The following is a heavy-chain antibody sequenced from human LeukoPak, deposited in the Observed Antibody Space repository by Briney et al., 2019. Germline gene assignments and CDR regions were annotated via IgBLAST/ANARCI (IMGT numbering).Heavy chain of an antibody. Sequence: SVKVSCKASGGTFSSYAISWVRQAPGQGLEWMGGIIPIFGTANYAQKFQGRVTITADESTSTAYMELSSQRSEDTAVYYCASRKVGATIYYYYYYMDDWGKGTTVTVSS. J-gene: IGHJ6*03. CDR3: ASRKVGATIYYYYYYMDD. CDR2: IIPIFGTA. D-gene: IGHD1-26*01. CDR1: GGTFSSYA. V-gene: IGHV1-69*01.